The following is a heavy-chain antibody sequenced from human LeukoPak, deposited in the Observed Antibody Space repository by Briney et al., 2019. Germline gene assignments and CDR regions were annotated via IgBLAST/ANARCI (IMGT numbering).Heavy chain of an antibody. D-gene: IGHD5-18*01. J-gene: IGHJ4*02. CDR2: IKQDGSEK. V-gene: IGHV3-7*05. CDR3: ARDGYSHPHGY. Sequence: PGGSLGLSCAASGFSFSSYWMSWVRQAPGKGLEWVANIKQDGSEKYYVDSVKGRFTISRDNAKNSLYLQMNSLRAEDTAVYYCARDGYSHPHGYWGQRTLVTVSS. CDR1: GFSFSSYW.